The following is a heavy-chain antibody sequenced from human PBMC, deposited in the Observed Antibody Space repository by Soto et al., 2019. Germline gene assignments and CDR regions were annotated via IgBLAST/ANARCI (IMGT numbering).Heavy chain of an antibody. CDR3: ARDRDGSGGSCYRPGAFDI. CDR2: ISAYNGNT. D-gene: IGHD2-15*01. J-gene: IGHJ3*02. V-gene: IGHV1-18*01. Sequence: ASVKVSCKASGYTFTSYGISWVRQAPGQGLGRVGWISAYNGNTNYAQKLQGRVTMTTDTSTSTAYMELRSLRSDDTAVYYCARDRDGSGGSCYRPGAFDIGGQGTMVPVSS. CDR1: GYTFTSYG.